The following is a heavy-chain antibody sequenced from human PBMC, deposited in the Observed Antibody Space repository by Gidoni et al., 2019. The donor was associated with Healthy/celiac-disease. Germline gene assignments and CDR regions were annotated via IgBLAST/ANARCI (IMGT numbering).Heavy chain of an antibody. Sequence: QVPLVQSGAEVKKPGASVQVSCKASGYTFTGYYMHWVRQAPGQGLGWMGWIKPNSGGTNDAQKFQGWVTMTRDTSISTAYMELSRLRSDDTAVYYCARTVDTAMAEYGMDVWGQGTTVTVSS. D-gene: IGHD5-18*01. V-gene: IGHV1-2*04. CDR2: IKPNSGGT. J-gene: IGHJ6*02. CDR3: ARTVDTAMAEYGMDV. CDR1: GYTFTGYY.